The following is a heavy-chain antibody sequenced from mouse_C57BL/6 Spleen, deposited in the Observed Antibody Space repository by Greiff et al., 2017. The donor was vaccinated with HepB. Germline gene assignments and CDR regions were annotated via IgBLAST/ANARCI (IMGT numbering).Heavy chain of an antibody. V-gene: IGHV1-80*01. J-gene: IGHJ3*01. CDR2: IYPGDGDT. CDR1: GYAFSSYW. CDR3: AKTAQAPWFAY. Sequence: VQLVESGAELVKPGASVKISCKASGYAFSSYWMNWVKQRPGKGLEWIGQIYPGDGDTNYNGKFKGKATLTADKSSSTAYMQLSSLTSEDSAVYFCAKTAQAPWFAYWGQGTLVTVSA. D-gene: IGHD3-2*02.